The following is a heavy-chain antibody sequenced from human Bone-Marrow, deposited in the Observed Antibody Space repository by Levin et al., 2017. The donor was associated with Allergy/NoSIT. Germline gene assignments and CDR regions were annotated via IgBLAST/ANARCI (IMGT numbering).Heavy chain of an antibody. CDR2: IYYSGST. Sequence: SETLSLTCTVSGGSISSYYWSWIRQPPGKGLEWIAYIYYSGSTNYNPSLKSRVTISVDTSKNQFSLKLSSVTAADTAVYYCARHWRSSGYWFDYWGQGTLVTVSS. CDR1: GGSISSYY. CDR3: ARHWRSSGYWFDY. V-gene: IGHV4-59*08. J-gene: IGHJ4*02. D-gene: IGHD6-13*01.